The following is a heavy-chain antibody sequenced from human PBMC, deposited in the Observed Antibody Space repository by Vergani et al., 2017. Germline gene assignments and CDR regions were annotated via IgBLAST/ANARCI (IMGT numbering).Heavy chain of an antibody. Sequence: QVTLKESGPALVKPTQTLTLTCTFSGFSLSTSGMRVSWIRQPPGKALEWLARIDWDDDKFYSTSLKTRLTISKDTSKNQVVLTMTNMDPVDTAAYYCARTSGSYGGGWRFDPWGQGTLVTVSS. CDR3: ARTSGSYGGGWRFDP. CDR1: GFSLSTSGMR. CDR2: IDWDDDK. J-gene: IGHJ5*02. V-gene: IGHV2-70*04. D-gene: IGHD1-26*01.